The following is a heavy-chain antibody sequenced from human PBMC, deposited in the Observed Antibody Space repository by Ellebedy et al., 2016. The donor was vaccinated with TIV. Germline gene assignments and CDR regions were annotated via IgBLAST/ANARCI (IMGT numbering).Heavy chain of an antibody. J-gene: IGHJ4*02. Sequence: GESLKISCAASRFTFSSYDMHWVRQAPGKGLGWVAMISFDGNDKYYADSVRGRFTISRDNSKSTLYLQMNSLTPEDTAVYYWAVGFSSGYWGQGTLVTVSS. V-gene: IGHV3-30*03. CDR1: RFTFSSYD. CDR2: ISFDGNDK. CDR3: AVGFSSGY. D-gene: IGHD6-19*01.